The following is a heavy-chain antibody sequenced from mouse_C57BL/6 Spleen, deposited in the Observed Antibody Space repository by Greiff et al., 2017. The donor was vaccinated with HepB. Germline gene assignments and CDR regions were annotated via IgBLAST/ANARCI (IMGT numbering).Heavy chain of an antibody. CDR3: ARGQLRLLNYFDY. Sequence: VQLQQSGAELVKPGASVKLSCKASGYTFTSYWMQWVKQRPGQGLEWIGEIDPSDSYTNYNQKFKGKATLTVDTSSSTAYMQLSSLTSEDSAVYYCARGQLRLLNYFDYWGQGTTLTVSS. CDR1: GYTFTSYW. CDR2: IDPSDSYT. D-gene: IGHD3-2*02. V-gene: IGHV1-50*01. J-gene: IGHJ2*01.